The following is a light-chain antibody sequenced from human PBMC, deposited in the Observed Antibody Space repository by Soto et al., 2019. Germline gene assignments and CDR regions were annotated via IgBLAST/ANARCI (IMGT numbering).Light chain of an antibody. Sequence: QTVVTQEPSLTVSPGGTVTLTCASSTGAVTSDSYPSWFQQKPGQSPRTLIYTISNKHSRTHDRSSGSLLGGKAALTLSDVQPENEAAYFCLLYYDGAHVCGPGTTLTVL. CDR1: TGAVTSDSY. CDR2: TIS. CDR3: LLYYDGAHV. J-gene: IGLJ1*01. V-gene: IGLV7-43*01.